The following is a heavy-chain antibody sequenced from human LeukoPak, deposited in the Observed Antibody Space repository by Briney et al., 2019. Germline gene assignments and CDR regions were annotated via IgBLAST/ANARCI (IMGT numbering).Heavy chain of an antibody. Sequence: ASVKVSCKTSGYMFPSYGISWVRQAPGQGLEWMGWISAYNGNTNYAQKLQGRVTMTTDTSTSTAYMELRSLRSDDTAVYYCALTKSPIWFDPGAREPWSPSPQ. V-gene: IGHV1-18*01. CDR1: GYMFPSYG. D-gene: IGHD5/OR15-5a*01. J-gene: IGHJ5*02. CDR2: ISAYNGNT. CDR3: ALTKSPIWFDP.